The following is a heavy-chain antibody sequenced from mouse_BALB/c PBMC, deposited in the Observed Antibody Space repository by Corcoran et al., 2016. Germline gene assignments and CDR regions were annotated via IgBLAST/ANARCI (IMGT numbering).Heavy chain of an antibody. D-gene: IGHD1-1*01. CDR1: GYSFTDYI. Sequence: EIQLQQTGPELVKPGASVKISCKASGYSFTDYIMLWVKQSHGKSLEWIGNINPYYGSTSYNLKFKGKATLTVDKSSSTAYMQLNSLTSEDSAVYYCARVDYGFAMDYWGQGTSVTVSS. CDR3: ARVDYGFAMDY. V-gene: IGHV1-39*01. CDR2: INPYYGST. J-gene: IGHJ4*01.